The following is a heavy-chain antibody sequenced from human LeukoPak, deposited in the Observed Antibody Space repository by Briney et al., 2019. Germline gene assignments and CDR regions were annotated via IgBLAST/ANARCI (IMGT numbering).Heavy chain of an antibody. CDR2: ISGSGVTT. J-gene: IGHJ4*02. CDR3: ARVSSGGGQSTYFDY. V-gene: IGHV3-23*01. D-gene: IGHD1-26*01. CDR1: GFSFSIYE. Sequence: GGSLRLSCTASGFSFSIYEINWVRQAPGKGLEWVSAISGSGVTTYYADSVKGRFTSSRDNSKNTLYLQLNSLRAGDTAAYYCARVSSGGGQSTYFDYWGRGTLVTVSS.